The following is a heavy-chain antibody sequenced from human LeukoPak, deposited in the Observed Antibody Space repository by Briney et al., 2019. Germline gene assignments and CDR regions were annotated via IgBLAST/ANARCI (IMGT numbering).Heavy chain of an antibody. D-gene: IGHD6-13*01. CDR1: GGSISSSSYY. CDR2: IYHSGST. V-gene: IGHV4-39*07. CDR3: ARTGEWAGDIAAAGVYYFDY. J-gene: IGHJ4*02. Sequence: PSETLSLTCTVSGGSISSSSYYWGWIRQPPGKGLEWIGSIYHSGSTYYNPSLKSRVTISVDTSKNQFSLKLSSVTAADTAVYYCARTGEWAGDIAAAGVYYFDYWGQGTLVTVSS.